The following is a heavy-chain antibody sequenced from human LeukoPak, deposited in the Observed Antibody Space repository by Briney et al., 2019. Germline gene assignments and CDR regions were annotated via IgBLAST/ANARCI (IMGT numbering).Heavy chain of an antibody. CDR1: GGSFSGYY. CDR3: ARDRKLLWFGERWFDP. D-gene: IGHD3-10*01. CDR2: INHSGST. V-gene: IGHV4-34*01. Sequence: SETLSLTCAVYGGSFSGYYWSWIRQPPGKGLEWIGEINHSGSTNYNPSLKSRVTISVDTSKNQFSLKLSSVTAADTAVYYCARDRKLLWFGERWFDPWGQGTLVTVSS. J-gene: IGHJ5*02.